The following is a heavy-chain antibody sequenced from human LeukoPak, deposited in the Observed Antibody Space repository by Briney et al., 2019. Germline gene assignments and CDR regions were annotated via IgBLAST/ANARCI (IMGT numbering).Heavy chain of an antibody. D-gene: IGHD2-2*01. J-gene: IGHJ5*02. V-gene: IGHV4-59*01. CDR2: IYYSGST. CDR1: GGSITSYC. Sequence: SETLSLTCTVSGGSITSYCWSWIRQPPGKGREWIGYIYYSGSTNHNPSLKSRVTISVDTSKNQVSLKLSSVTAADTAVYFCARLNYAYWFDPWGQGTLVTVSS. CDR3: ARLNYAYWFDP.